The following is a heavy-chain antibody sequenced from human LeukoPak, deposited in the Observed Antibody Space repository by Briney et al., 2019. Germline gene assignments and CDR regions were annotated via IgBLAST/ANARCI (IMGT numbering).Heavy chain of an antibody. D-gene: IGHD6-19*01. Sequence: GGSLRLSCAASGFTFSSYSMNWVRQAPGKGLEWVSSISSSSSYIYYADSVKGRFTISRDNAKNSLYLQMNSLRAEDTALYYCAKSLAVAGPIYYYYYMDVWGKGTTVTISS. CDR1: GFTFSSYS. CDR2: ISSSSSYI. J-gene: IGHJ6*03. CDR3: AKSLAVAGPIYYYYYMDV. V-gene: IGHV3-21*04.